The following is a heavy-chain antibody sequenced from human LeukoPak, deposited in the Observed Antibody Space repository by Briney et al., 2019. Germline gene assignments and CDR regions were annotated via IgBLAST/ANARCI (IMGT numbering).Heavy chain of an antibody. CDR2: IIPIFGTA. CDR3: ARDVIAAAGRGWFDP. D-gene: IGHD6-13*01. V-gene: IGHV1-69*05. J-gene: IGHJ5*02. Sequence: SVKVSCKASGGTFSSYAISWVRQAPGQGLEWMGGIIPIFGTANYAQKFQGRVTITTEESTSTAYMELSSLRSEDTAVYYCARDVIAAAGRGWFDPWGQGTLVTVSS. CDR1: GGTFSSYA.